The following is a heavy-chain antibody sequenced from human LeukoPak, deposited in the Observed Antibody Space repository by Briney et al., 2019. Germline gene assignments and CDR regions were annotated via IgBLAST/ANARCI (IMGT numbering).Heavy chain of an antibody. CDR2: INHSGST. D-gene: IGHD3-16*02. CDR3: ARLNYYDYVWGSYRYTYYFDY. CDR1: GGSFSGYY. V-gene: IGHV4-34*01. J-gene: IGHJ4*02. Sequence: SETLSLTCAVYGGSFSGYYWSWIRQPPGKGLEWIGEINHSGSTNYNPSLTSRVTISVDTSKNQFSLKLSSVTAADTAVYYCARLNYYDYVWGSYRYTYYFDYWGQGTLVTVSS.